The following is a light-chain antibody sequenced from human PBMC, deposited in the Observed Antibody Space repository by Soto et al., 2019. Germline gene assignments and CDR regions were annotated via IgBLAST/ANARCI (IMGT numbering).Light chain of an antibody. J-gene: IGKJ1*01. Sequence: IVLTQSPGTLSLSPGERATLSCRASQSLSNSLIAWYQQKPGQAPRLLIYGASTRVTGIPARFSGSGSGTEFTLTISSLQSEDFAVYHCQQYYNWWTFGQGTKVDIK. CDR1: QSLSNSL. CDR3: QQYYNWWT. V-gene: IGKV3-15*01. CDR2: GAS.